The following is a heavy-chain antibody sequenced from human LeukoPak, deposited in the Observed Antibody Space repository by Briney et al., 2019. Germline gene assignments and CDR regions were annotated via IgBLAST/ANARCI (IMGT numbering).Heavy chain of an antibody. Sequence: PGRSLRLSCAASGFTFDDYAMHWVRQAPGKGLEWVSGISWNSGSIGYADSVKGRFTISRDNAKNSLYLQMNSLRAEDTALYYCAKDYYYYGSGSYDYWGQGTLVTVSS. V-gene: IGHV3-9*01. CDR2: ISWNSGSI. D-gene: IGHD3-10*01. CDR3: AKDYYYYGSGSYDY. J-gene: IGHJ4*02. CDR1: GFTFDDYA.